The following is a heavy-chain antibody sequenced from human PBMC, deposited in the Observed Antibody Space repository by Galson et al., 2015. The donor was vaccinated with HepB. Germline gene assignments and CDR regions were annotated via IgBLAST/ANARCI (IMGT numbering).Heavy chain of an antibody. V-gene: IGHV3-7*03. J-gene: IGHJ4*02. CDR2: IKQDGSEK. CDR3: ARVLADSSGWYHADC. Sequence: SLRLSCAASGFTFSSYYMTWVRQAPGKGLEWVANIKQDGSEKYYVDSVKGRFTISRDNAKNSLYLQMNYLRAGDTAVYHCARVLADSSGWYHADCWGQGALVTVSS. D-gene: IGHD6-19*01. CDR1: GFTFSSYY.